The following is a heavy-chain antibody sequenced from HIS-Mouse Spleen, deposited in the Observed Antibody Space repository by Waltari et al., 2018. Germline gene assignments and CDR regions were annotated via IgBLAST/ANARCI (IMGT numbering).Heavy chain of an antibody. Sequence: QLQLQESGPGLVKPSETLSLTCTVSGGSISSSSYYWGWIRQPPGKGLEWIGSIHYSGSTYYNPSLTSRVTISVDTSKNQFSLKLSSVTAADTAVYYCARDSDYSNNFDYWGQGTLVTVSS. J-gene: IGHJ4*02. CDR2: IHYSGST. CDR1: GGSISSSSYY. D-gene: IGHD4-4*01. V-gene: IGHV4-39*07. CDR3: ARDSDYSNNFDY.